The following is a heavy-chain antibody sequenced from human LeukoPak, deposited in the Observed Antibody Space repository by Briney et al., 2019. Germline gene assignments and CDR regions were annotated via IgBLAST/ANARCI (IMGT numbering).Heavy chain of an antibody. V-gene: IGHV4-4*02. CDR2: IYHSGST. D-gene: IGHD2-15*01. Sequence: SETLSLTCAVSGGSISSSNWWSWVRQPPGKGLEWIGEIYHSGSTNYNPSLKSRVTISVDKSKNQFSLKLSSVTAADTAVYYCARDNSPGRGDAFDIWGQGTMVTVSS. CDR3: ARDNSPGRGDAFDI. CDR1: GGSISSSNW. J-gene: IGHJ3*02.